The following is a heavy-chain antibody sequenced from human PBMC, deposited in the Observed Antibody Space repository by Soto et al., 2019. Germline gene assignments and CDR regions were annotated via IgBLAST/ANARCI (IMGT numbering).Heavy chain of an antibody. J-gene: IGHJ4*02. CDR3: ARDSGIAVAGPTYYFDY. D-gene: IGHD6-19*01. V-gene: IGHV1-46*01. CDR1: GYTFTSYY. Sequence: GASVKVSCKASGYTFTSYYMHWVRQAPGQGLEWMGIINPSGGSTSYAQKFQGRVTMTRDTSTSTVYMELSSLRSEDTAVYYCARDSGIAVAGPTYYFDYWGQGTLVTVSS. CDR2: INPSGGST.